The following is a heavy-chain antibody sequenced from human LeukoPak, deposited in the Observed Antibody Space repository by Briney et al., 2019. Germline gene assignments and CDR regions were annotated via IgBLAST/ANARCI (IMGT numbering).Heavy chain of an antibody. V-gene: IGHV1-2*02. CDR2: INPNSGGT. CDR1: GYTFTGYY. J-gene: IGHJ3*02. CDR3: ARDILPYDAFDI. Sequence: ASVKVSCKASGYTFTGYYMHWVRQAPGQGLEWMGWINPNSGGTNYAQKFLGRVTMTRDTSISTAYMELSRLRSDDTAVYYCARDILPYDAFDIWGQGTMVTVSS.